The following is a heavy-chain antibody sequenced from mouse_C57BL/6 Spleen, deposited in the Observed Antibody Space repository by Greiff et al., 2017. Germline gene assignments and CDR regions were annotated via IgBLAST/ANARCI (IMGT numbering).Heavy chain of an antibody. D-gene: IGHD1-1*01. V-gene: IGHV3-6*01. CDR1: GYSITSGYY. CDR3: ARETVVADAMDY. Sequence: ESGPGLVKPSQSLSLTCSVTGYSITSGYYWNWIRQFPGNKLEWMGYISYDGSNNYNPSLKNRISITRDTSKNQFFLKLNSVTTEDTATYYCARETVVADAMDYWGQGTSVTVSS. CDR2: ISYDGSN. J-gene: IGHJ4*01.